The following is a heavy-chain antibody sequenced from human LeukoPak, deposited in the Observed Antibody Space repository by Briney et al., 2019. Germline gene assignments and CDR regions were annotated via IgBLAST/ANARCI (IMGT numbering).Heavy chain of an antibody. CDR3: AKDLGPYSSGWYGGGLDY. D-gene: IGHD6-19*01. V-gene: IGHV3-23*01. CDR1: GFTFDIYV. Sequence: QTGGSLRLSCEASGFTFDIYVMSWVRQAPGKGLEWVSGISGSGGTIHYADSVKGRFTISRDNSKNTLYLQMNSLRAEDTAVYYCAKDLGPYSSGWYGGGLDYWGQGTLVTVSS. CDR2: ISGSGGTI. J-gene: IGHJ4*02.